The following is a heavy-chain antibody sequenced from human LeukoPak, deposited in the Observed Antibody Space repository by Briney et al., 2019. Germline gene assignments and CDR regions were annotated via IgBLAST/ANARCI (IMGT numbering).Heavy chain of an antibody. CDR1: GYTLTGYY. CDR3: ARVGQGGSSGSFDY. J-gene: IGHJ4*02. D-gene: IGHD6-19*01. Sequence: ASVKVSCKASGYTLTGYYMHWVRQAPGQGLEWMGWINPNSGGTNYAQKFQGRVTMTRDTSISTAYMELSRLRSDDTAVYYCARVGQGGSSGSFDYWGQGTLVTVSS. V-gene: IGHV1-2*02. CDR2: INPNSGGT.